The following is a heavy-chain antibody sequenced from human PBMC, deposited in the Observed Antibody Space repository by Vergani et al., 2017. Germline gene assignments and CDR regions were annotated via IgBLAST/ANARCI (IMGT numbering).Heavy chain of an antibody. CDR1: GFTFSACP. CDR3: AKDERENSEYVYFDY. D-gene: IGHD3-16*01. J-gene: IGHJ4*02. V-gene: IGHV3-23*01. CDR2: ISARYPST. Sequence: EVQLLQSGGGVIQPGGSVRLSCAASGFTFSACPMTWVRQAPGKGLEWVSAISARYPSTYYADSVKGRFTISRDNSKNMLYLQMNSLRAEDTAVYYCAKDERENSEYVYFDYWGQGTLVTVSS.